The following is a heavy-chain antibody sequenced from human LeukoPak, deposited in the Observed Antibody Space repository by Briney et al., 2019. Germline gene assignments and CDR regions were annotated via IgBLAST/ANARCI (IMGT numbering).Heavy chain of an antibody. CDR3: ARGAPAVATIDY. J-gene: IGHJ4*02. D-gene: IGHD5-12*01. Sequence: SETLSLTCTVSGGSISSSSYSWGWIRQPPGKGLEWIGSIYYSGSTYYNPSLKSRVTISVDTSKNQFSLKLSSVTAADTAVYYCARGAPAVATIDYWGQGTLVTVSS. CDR1: GGSISSSSYS. V-gene: IGHV4-39*01. CDR2: IYYSGST.